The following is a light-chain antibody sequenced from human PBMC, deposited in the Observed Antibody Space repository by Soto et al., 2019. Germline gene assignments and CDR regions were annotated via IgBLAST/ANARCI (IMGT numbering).Light chain of an antibody. CDR2: EVR. J-gene: IGLJ1*01. Sequence: SPGQSITISCTGTSSDIGGYDYVSWYQQRPGKAPKLMIYEVRYRPSGVSNRFSGSKSGNTASLTISGLQAEDEADYYCCSYTRTSNHYFFGSGTKATVL. CDR1: SSDIGGYDY. V-gene: IGLV2-14*01. CDR3: CSYTRTSNHYF.